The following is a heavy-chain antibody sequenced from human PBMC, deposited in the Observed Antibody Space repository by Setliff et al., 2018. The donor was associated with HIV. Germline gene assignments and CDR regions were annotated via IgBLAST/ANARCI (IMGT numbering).Heavy chain of an antibody. CDR2: MNPNSGHT. V-gene: IGHV1-8*03. Sequence: ASVKVSCKASGYTFTSYDINWVRQATGQGLEWMGWMNPNSGHTGYAQKFQGRVTITRDTSASTAYMELSSLRSEDTAVYYCARGVVTLRYYYYYYMDVWGKGTTVTVSS. J-gene: IGHJ6*03. CDR3: ARGVVTLRYYYYYYMDV. D-gene: IGHD2-21*02. CDR1: GYTFTSYD.